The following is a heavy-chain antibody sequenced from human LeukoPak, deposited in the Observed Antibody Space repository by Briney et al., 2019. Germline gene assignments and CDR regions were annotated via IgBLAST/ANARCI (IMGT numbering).Heavy chain of an antibody. CDR2: FSGST. CDR3: AREKGSWYMDYYYYMDV. D-gene: IGHD6-13*01. V-gene: IGHV4-59*01. Sequence: FSGSTNYNPSLKSRVTISVDTSKNQFSLKLSSVTAADTAVYYCAREKGSWYMDYYYYMDVWGKGTTVTVSS. J-gene: IGHJ6*03.